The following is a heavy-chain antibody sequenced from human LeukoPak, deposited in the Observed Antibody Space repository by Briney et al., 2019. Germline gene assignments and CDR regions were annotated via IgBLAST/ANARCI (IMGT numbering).Heavy chain of an antibody. CDR1: GFTFSSYG. J-gene: IGHJ4*02. CDR2: IRYDGSNK. V-gene: IGHV3-30*02. CDR3: ARVHSGAFDY. Sequence: PGGSLRLSCAASGFTFSSYGMHWVRQAPGKGLEWVAFIRYDGSNKYYADSVKGRFTISRDNAKNSLYLQMNSLRAEDTAVYYCARVHSGAFDYWGQGTLVTVSS. D-gene: IGHD3-10*01.